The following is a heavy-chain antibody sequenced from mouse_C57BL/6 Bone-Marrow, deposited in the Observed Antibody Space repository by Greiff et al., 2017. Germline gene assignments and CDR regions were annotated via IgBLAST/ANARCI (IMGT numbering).Heavy chain of an antibody. CDR3: ARRKTGDGYSPLDY. V-gene: IGHV1-7*01. Sequence: QVQLKQSGAELAKPGASVTLSCKASGYTFTSYWMHWVKQRPGQGLEWIGYINPSSGYTKYNQKFKDKATLTADKSSSAAYMQLSSLTYEDSAVYYCARRKTGDGYSPLDYWGQGTTLTVSS. CDR2: INPSSGYT. J-gene: IGHJ2*01. D-gene: IGHD2-3*01. CDR1: GYTFTSYW.